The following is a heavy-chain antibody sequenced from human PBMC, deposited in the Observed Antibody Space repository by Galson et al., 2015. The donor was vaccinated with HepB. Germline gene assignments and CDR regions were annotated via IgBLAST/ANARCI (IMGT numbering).Heavy chain of an antibody. V-gene: IGHV3-74*01. CDR1: GFTFSSYW. D-gene: IGHD4-17*01. CDR3: ARMTTDRHFDY. CDR2: INSDGSST. Sequence: SLRLSCAASGFTFSSYWMHWVRQAPGKGLVWVSRINSDGSSTSYADSVKGRFTISRDNAKNTLYLQMNSLRAEDTAVYYCARMTTDRHFDYWGQGTLVTVSS. J-gene: IGHJ4*02.